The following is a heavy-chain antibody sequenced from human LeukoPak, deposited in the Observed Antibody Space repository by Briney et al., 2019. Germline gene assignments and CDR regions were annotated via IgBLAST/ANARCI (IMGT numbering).Heavy chain of an antibody. J-gene: IGHJ4*02. V-gene: IGHV3-30*02. CDR1: GFTFSSYG. CDR3: AKDKGFLTGYFDY. Sequence: GGCLRLSCAASGFTFSSYGMHWVRQAPGKGLEWAAFRRYDGSDKYYADSVKGRFTISRDNSKNTLYLQMNSLRAEDTAVYYCAKDKGFLTGYFDYWGQGTRVTVSS. D-gene: IGHD3-9*01. CDR2: RRYDGSDK.